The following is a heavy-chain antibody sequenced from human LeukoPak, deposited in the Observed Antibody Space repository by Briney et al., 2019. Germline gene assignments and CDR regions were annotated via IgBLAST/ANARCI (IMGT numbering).Heavy chain of an antibody. CDR1: GGSFSGYY. D-gene: IGHD2-15*01. J-gene: IGHJ4*02. V-gene: IGHV4-34*01. CDR3: ARRPRRVAATKVYFDC. CDR2: INHSGST. Sequence: PSETLSLTCAVYGGSFSGYYWSWIRQPPGKGLEWIGEINHSGSTNCNPSLKSRVTISADTSKNQFSLKLSSVTAADTAVYYCARRPRRVAATKVYFDCWGQGTPVTVSS.